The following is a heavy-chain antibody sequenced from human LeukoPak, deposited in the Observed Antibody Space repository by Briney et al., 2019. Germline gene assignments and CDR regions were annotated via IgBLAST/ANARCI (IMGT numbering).Heavy chain of an antibody. D-gene: IGHD2-2*02. Sequence: PGGSLRLSCAASGFTFSSYAMSWVRQAPGKGLEWVSAISGSGGSTSYADSVKGRFTISRDNAKNTLYLQMNSLRAEDTAVYYCARSCSSTSCYSRFDPWGQGTLVTVSS. CDR1: GFTFSSYA. J-gene: IGHJ5*02. V-gene: IGHV3-23*01. CDR3: ARSCSSTSCYSRFDP. CDR2: ISGSGGST.